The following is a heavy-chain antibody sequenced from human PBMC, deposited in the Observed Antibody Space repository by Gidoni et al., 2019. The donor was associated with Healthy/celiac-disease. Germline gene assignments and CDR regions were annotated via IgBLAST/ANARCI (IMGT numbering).Heavy chain of an antibody. CDR1: GFSFTSHG. J-gene: IGHJ4*02. V-gene: IGHV1-18*01. CDR2: ISAYNGNT. CDR3: ARDLGMVREVFDY. D-gene: IGHD3-10*01. Sequence: QVPLVQSGGEVKKPVACVMVSCNAYGFSFTSHGISWVRQAPGQGLEWMVWISAYNGNTNYAQKLQGRVTMTTDTSTSTAYMELRSLRSDDTAVYYCARDLGMVREVFDYWGQGTLVTVSS.